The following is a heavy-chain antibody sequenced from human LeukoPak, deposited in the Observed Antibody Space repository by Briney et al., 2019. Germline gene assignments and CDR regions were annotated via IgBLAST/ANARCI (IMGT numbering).Heavy chain of an antibody. D-gene: IGHD3-10*01. CDR3: AKDDGSGKNGMDV. CDR1: GFTFDDYA. Sequence: GGSLRLSCAASGFTFDDYAMHWVRQAPGKGLEWVSLISWDGGSTYYADSVKGQFTISRDNSKNSLYLQMNSLRAEDTALYYCAKDDGSGKNGMDVWGKGTTVTVSS. CDR2: ISWDGGST. V-gene: IGHV3-43D*04. J-gene: IGHJ6*04.